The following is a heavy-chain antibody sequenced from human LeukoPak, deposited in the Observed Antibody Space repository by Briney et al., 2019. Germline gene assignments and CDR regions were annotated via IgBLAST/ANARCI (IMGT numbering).Heavy chain of an antibody. CDR2: ISGSGGST. CDR1: GFTFSSYA. CDR3: AKPLGRYSYGYGY. J-gene: IGHJ4*02. V-gene: IGHV3-23*01. D-gene: IGHD5-18*01. Sequence: GGSLRLSCAASGFTFSSYAMSWVRQAPGKGLEWVSAISGSGGSTYYADSVKGWFTISRDNSKNTLYLQMNSLRAEDTAVYYCAKPLGRYSYGYGYWGQGTLVTVSS.